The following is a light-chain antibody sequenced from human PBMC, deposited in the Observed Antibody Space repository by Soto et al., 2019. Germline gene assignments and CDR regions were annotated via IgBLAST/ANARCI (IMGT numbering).Light chain of an antibody. CDR1: QSVSSSH. Sequence: EIVLTQSPGTLSLSPGERATLSCRASQSVSSSHLAWFQQKPGQPPRLLIYGASSRATGIPDRFSGSGSGTDFTLTISSLEPEDVAVYYCQQYGSFALSFGGGTKVDI. J-gene: IGKJ4*01. CDR2: GAS. CDR3: QQYGSFALS. V-gene: IGKV3-20*01.